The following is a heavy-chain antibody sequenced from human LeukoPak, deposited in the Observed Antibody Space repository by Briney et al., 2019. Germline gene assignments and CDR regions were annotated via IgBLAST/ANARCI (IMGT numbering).Heavy chain of an antibody. CDR2: ISSSSSYI. V-gene: IGHV3-21*01. CDR1: GFTFSSYS. D-gene: IGHD3-10*01. CDR3: ATTPDVLLWFGERYYFDY. Sequence: PGGSLRLSCAASGFTFSSYSMNWVRQAPGQGLEWVSSISSSSSYIYYADSVKGRFTISRDNAKNSLYLQMNSLRAKDTAVYYCATTPDVLLWFGERYYFDYWGQGTLVTVSS. J-gene: IGHJ4*02.